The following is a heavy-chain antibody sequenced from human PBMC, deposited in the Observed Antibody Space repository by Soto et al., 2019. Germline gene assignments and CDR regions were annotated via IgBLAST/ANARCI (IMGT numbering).Heavy chain of an antibody. CDR1: GYTFTSYY. CDR3: ARDMVRGVIIKGWFDP. CDR2: ISAYNGNT. J-gene: IGHJ5*02. D-gene: IGHD3-10*01. Sequence: ASVKVSCKASGYTFTSYYMHWVRQAPGQGLEWMGWISAYNGNTNYAQKLQGRVTMTTDTSTSTAYMELGSLRPDDTAVYYCARDMVRGVIIKGWFDPWGQGTLVTVSS. V-gene: IGHV1-18*04.